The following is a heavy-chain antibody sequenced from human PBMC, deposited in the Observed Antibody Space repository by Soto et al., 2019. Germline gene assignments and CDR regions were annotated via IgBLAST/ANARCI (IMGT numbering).Heavy chain of an antibody. Sequence: ASVKVSCKASGYTFTSYGISWVLQAPGKGLEWMGWISAYNGNTNYAQKLQGRVTMTTDTSTSTAYMELRSLRSDDTAVYYCARQYYYDSSGYPDWGQGTLVTVSS. CDR2: ISAYNGNT. D-gene: IGHD3-22*01. V-gene: IGHV1-18*01. J-gene: IGHJ4*02. CDR3: ARQYYYDSSGYPD. CDR1: GYTFTSYG.